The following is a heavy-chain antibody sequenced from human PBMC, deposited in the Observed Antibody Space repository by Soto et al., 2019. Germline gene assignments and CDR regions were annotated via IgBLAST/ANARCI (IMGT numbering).Heavy chain of an antibody. CDR1: GYSFTSYW. D-gene: IGHD6-13*01. CDR3: ARHGEGIGATTPYGMDV. Sequence: GESLKISCKGSGYSFTSYWIGWVRQMPGKGLEWMGIIYPGDSDTRYSPSFQGQVTISADKSISTAYLQWSSLKASDTAMYYCARHGEGIGATTPYGMDVWGQGTTVTVSS. J-gene: IGHJ6*02. CDR2: IYPGDSDT. V-gene: IGHV5-51*01.